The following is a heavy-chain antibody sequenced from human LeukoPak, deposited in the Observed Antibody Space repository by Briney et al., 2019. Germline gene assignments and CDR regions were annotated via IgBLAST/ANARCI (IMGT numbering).Heavy chain of an antibody. CDR2: ISGYNGNT. J-gene: IGHJ4*02. Sequence: ASVKVSCKASGYTFTSYGISWVRQAPGQGLEWMGWISGYNGNTNYAQKFQGRVTMTTDTSTSTAYMELRSLRSDDTAVYYCARDLLRIGKWLAKGLDYWGQGTLVTVAS. CDR3: ARDLLRIGKWLAKGLDY. D-gene: IGHD6-19*01. CDR1: GYTFTSYG. V-gene: IGHV1-18*01.